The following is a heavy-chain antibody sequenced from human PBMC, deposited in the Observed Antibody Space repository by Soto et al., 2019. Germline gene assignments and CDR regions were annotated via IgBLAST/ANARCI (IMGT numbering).Heavy chain of an antibody. CDR1: GLSVSSNY. CDR3: ARGGALFYYYGLDV. V-gene: IGHV3-53*01. D-gene: IGHD3-16*01. J-gene: IGHJ6*02. CDR2: IDSGGIT. Sequence: EVQLVESGGGLIQPGGSLRLSCAASGLSVSSNYMTWVRQAPGKGLEWVSVIDSGGITYYADSVRGRFTISRDNSGNTVYLQMNRLRAEDTALYYCARGGALFYYYGLDVWGRGTTVRLL.